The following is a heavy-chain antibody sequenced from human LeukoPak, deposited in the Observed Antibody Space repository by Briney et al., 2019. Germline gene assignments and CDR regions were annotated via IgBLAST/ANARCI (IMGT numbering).Heavy chain of an antibody. CDR2: ISSSSSYI. CDR1: GFTFSSYS. J-gene: IGHJ3*02. CDR3: AAPRIAAAGRDAFDI. Sequence: GGSLRLSCAASGFTFSSYSMNWVRQAPGKGLGWVSSISSSSSYIYYADSVKGRFTISRDNAKNSLYLQMNSLRAEDTAVYYCAAPRIAAAGRDAFDIWGQGTMVTVSS. D-gene: IGHD6-13*01. V-gene: IGHV3-21*01.